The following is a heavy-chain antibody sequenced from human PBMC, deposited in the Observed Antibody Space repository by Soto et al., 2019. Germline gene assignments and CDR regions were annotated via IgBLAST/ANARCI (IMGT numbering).Heavy chain of an antibody. D-gene: IGHD3-9*01. J-gene: IGHJ5*02. CDR2: IYPENSNV. V-gene: IGHV5-51*01. Sequence: GESLKISCKASGDNFATFWIGLVRQVPGEGLEWMAIIYPENSNVEYSPSYKGRITISADKSLNTAYLQWNSLRASDSAMYYCARRLYFDTWFDPWGQGTLVTVSS. CDR1: GDNFATFW. CDR3: ARRLYFDTWFDP.